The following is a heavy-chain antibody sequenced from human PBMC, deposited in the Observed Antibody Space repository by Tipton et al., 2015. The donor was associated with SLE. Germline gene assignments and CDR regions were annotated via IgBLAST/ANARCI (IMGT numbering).Heavy chain of an antibody. CDR1: GGSFSGYY. CDR2: INHSGST. CDR3: ARWVTGYYYYYYMDV. Sequence: TLSLTCAVYGGSFSGYYWSWIRQPPGKGLGWIGEINHSGSTNYNPSLKSRVTISVDTSKNQFSLKLSSVTAADTAVYYCARWVTGYYYYYYMDVWGKGTTVTVSS. V-gene: IGHV4-34*01. J-gene: IGHJ6*03. D-gene: IGHD2-21*02.